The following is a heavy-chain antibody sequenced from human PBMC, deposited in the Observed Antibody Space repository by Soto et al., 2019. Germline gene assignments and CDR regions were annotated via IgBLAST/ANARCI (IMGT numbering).Heavy chain of an antibody. CDR2: IKSKTDGGTT. Sequence: EVQVVESGGGLVQPGGSRRLSCAASGITFNNAWMSWVRQAPGKGLEWVGRIKSKTDGGTTAYAAPVKGRFIISRDDSKNTLFLQMNFLKTEDTAVYYCTTAYFSFPTGWFGNYCDSSGSYYFDYWGQGTLVTVSS. J-gene: IGHJ4*02. CDR3: TTAYFSFPTGWFGNYCDSSGSYYFDY. D-gene: IGHD3-22*01. V-gene: IGHV3-15*01. CDR1: GITFNNAW.